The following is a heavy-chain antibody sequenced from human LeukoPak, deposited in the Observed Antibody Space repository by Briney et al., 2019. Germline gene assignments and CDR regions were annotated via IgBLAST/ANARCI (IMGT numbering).Heavy chain of an antibody. V-gene: IGHV3-53*01. CDR1: GFTVSGNY. J-gene: IGHJ4*02. Sequence: GGSLRLSCVVSGFTVSGNYMSWVRQAPGKGPERVSIFYSDGTTFYADSVRGRFTISRDNSKNTLYLQMNSLRAEDTAVYYCARAKRAGVIFEGFDFWGQGDLVTVSS. CDR2: FYSDGTT. D-gene: IGHD3-16*02. CDR3: ARAKRAGVIFEGFDF.